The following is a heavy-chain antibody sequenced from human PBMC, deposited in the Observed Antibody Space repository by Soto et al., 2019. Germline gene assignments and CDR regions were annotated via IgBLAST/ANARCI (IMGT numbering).Heavy chain of an antibody. J-gene: IGHJ6*02. D-gene: IGHD3-22*01. CDR2: INPSGGST. Sequence: ASVKVSCKASGYTFASYYMHWVRQAPGQGLEWMGIINPSGGSTSYAQKFQGRVTMTRDTSTSTVYMELSSLRPEDTAVYYCAREDYYYDSSGYLAGLGMDVWG. CDR3: AREDYYYDSSGYLAGLGMDV. V-gene: IGHV1-46*01. CDR1: GYTFASYY.